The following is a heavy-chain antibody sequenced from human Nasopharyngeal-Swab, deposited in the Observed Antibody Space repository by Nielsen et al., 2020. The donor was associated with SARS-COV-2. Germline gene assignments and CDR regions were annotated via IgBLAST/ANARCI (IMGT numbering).Heavy chain of an antibody. CDR3: AHSSSITMIVVVIPTFDY. Sequence: SGPTLVKPTQTLTLTCTFSGFSLSTSGVGVGWIRQPPGKALEWLALIYWNDDKRYSPSLKSRLTITKGTSKNQVVLTMTNMDPADTATYYCAHSSSITMIVVVIPTFDYWGQGTLVTVSS. D-gene: IGHD3-22*01. J-gene: IGHJ4*02. CDR2: IYWNDDK. CDR1: GFSLSTSGVG. V-gene: IGHV2-5*01.